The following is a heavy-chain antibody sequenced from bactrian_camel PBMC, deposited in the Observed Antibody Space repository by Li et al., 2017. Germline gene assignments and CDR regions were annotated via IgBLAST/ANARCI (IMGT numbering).Heavy chain of an antibody. Sequence: HVQLVESGGGSAQAGGSLRLSCSASGYTFRRYCMAWFRQAPGRERQAVAVIYIGGNRFDFVDSVRGRFTISQDDATNTMYLEMNSLKPDDTGMYYCAIIMRRATCSLGSVPRFYDSRGQGTQVTVS. D-gene: IGHD1*01. V-gene: IGHV3S1*01. CDR3: AIIMRRATCSLGSVPRFYDS. J-gene: IGHJ4*01. CDR2: IYIGGNRF. CDR1: GYTFRRYC.